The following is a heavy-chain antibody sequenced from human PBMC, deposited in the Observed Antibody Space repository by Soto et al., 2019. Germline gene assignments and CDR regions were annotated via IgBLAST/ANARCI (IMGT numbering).Heavy chain of an antibody. CDR2: INPSGGST. CDR3: ARERAGIVVVTPERLPDY. V-gene: IGHV1-46*01. D-gene: IGHD2-21*02. CDR1: GYTFTSYY. Sequence: QVQLVQSGAEVKKPGASVKVSCKASGYTFTSYYMHWVRQAPGQGLEWMGIINPSGGSTSYAQKFQGRVTMTRDTSTSTVYMELSSLRSEDTAVYYCARERAGIVVVTPERLPDYWGQGTLVTVSS. J-gene: IGHJ4*02.